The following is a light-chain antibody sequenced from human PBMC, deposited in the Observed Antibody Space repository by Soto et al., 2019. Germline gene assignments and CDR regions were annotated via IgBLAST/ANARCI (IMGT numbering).Light chain of an antibody. CDR3: LQHNSYPYT. J-gene: IGKJ2*01. V-gene: IGKV1-5*01. Sequence: DIQMTQSPSTLPASVGDRVTITCRASQSISNWLAWYQQKPGTAPKVLIYHASNLQSGVPSRFSGRGSGTEFTLTISSLQPEDFGTYYCLQHNSYPYTFGPGTKVDIK. CDR1: QSISNW. CDR2: HAS.